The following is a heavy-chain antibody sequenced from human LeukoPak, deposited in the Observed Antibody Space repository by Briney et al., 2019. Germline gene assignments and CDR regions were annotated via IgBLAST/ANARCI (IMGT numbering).Heavy chain of an antibody. CDR1: GYTFTDYY. CDR3: AREKSRYHDAFDI. CDR2: INPNSGGT. J-gene: IGHJ3*02. V-gene: IGHV1-2*02. D-gene: IGHD3-9*01. Sequence: ASVKVSCKASGYTFTDYYMHWVRQAPGQGLEWMGWINPNSGGTNYAQKFQGRVTMTRDTSISTAYMELSRLRSDDTAVYYCAREKSRYHDAFDIWGQGTMVTVSS.